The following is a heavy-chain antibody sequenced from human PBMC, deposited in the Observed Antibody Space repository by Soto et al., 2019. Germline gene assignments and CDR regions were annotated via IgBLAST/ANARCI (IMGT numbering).Heavy chain of an antibody. D-gene: IGHD4-17*01. CDR1: GFTFSSYG. Sequence: EVQLLESGGGLVQPGGSLRLSCAASGFTFSSYGMTWVRQATGKGLQWVSSIGSSGTTTYYVDSVKGRFTISRDNSKNTMYLQKNSLSAEDPAVYYCATVGHGARDWSQGTLFTVSS. V-gene: IGHV3-23*01. J-gene: IGHJ4*02. CDR3: ATVGHGARD. CDR2: IGSSGTTT.